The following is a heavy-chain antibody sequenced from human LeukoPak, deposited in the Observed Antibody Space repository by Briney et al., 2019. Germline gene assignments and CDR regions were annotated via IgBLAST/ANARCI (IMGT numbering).Heavy chain of an antibody. Sequence: SETLSLTCTVSGRSISSSNYHWGRIRQPPGKGLDWIGSIYYSGSTYYNPSLTGRVTISVDTSKNQYSLKLSSVTAADTAVYYCARHRGLGQQLRWFDPWGQGTLVTVSS. V-gene: IGHV4-39*01. CDR2: IYYSGST. D-gene: IGHD6-13*01. J-gene: IGHJ5*02. CDR1: GRSISSSNYH. CDR3: ARHRGLGQQLRWFDP.